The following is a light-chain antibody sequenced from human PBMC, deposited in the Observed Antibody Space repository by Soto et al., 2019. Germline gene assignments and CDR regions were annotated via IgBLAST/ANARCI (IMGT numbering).Light chain of an antibody. J-gene: IGKJ1*01. CDR1: QSVSSN. CDR3: QQYNNWPQT. Sequence: EIVMPQSPATLSVSPGERATISCRASQSVSSNLAWYQQNPGQAPRLLIYGATTRATGIPARFSGSGSGTEFTLTISSLQSEDFAVYYCQQYNNWPQTFGQGTQVELK. CDR2: GAT. V-gene: IGKV3-15*01.